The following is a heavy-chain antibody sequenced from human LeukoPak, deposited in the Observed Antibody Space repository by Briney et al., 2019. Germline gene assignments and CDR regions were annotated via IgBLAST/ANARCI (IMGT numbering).Heavy chain of an antibody. CDR1: GFSFSDYY. V-gene: IGHV3-11*01. Sequence: GGSLRLSCAASGFSFSDYYMSWIRQAPGKGLEWVSYISNSGSSIYYADSVKGRFTISRDNAKNSLYLQMNSLRVEDTAVYYCARCSGGSCRNWFDPWGQGTLVTVSS. CDR3: ARCSGGSCRNWFDP. J-gene: IGHJ5*02. D-gene: IGHD2-15*01. CDR2: ISNSGSSI.